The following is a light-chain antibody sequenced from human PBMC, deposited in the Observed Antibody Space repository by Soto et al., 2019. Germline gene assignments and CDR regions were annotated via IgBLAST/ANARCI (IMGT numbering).Light chain of an antibody. CDR1: QSVSSSY. CDR3: QQYGSSPT. J-gene: IGKJ5*01. Sequence: EIVLTQSPGTLSLSPGERDTLSCRASQSVSSSYLAWYQQKPGQAPRLLIYCAASRATGIPDRFSGSGSGTDFTLTISRLEPEDFAVYYCQQYGSSPTFGQGTRLEIK. CDR2: CAA. V-gene: IGKV3-20*01.